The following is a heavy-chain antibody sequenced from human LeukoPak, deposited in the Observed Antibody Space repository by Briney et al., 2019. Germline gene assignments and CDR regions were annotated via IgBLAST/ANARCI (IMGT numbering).Heavy chain of an antibody. CDR1: GFTFSSYS. Sequence: GGSLRLSCAASGFTFSSYSMNWVRQAPGKGLEWISYTNDSGKTRYYADSVKGRFTISRVNAKNSLYLQMNSLRAEDTAVYYCVRDHSGWSLDPWGQGTLVTVSS. CDR3: VRDHSGWSLDP. D-gene: IGHD6-19*01. V-gene: IGHV3-48*04. CDR2: TNDSGKTR. J-gene: IGHJ5*02.